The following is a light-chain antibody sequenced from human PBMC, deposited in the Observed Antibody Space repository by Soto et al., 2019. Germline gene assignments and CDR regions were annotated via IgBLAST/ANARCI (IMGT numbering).Light chain of an antibody. V-gene: IGLV1-47*01. CDR2: RNN. Sequence: QSVLTQPPSASGTPGQRVTISCSGSSSNIGSNYVYWYQQLPGTAPKLLIYRNNQRPSGVPDRLSGSKSGTSASLAISGLRSEDEADYYCAAWDDSLNVVFGGGTKLTVL. J-gene: IGLJ2*01. CDR1: SSNIGSNY. CDR3: AAWDDSLNVV.